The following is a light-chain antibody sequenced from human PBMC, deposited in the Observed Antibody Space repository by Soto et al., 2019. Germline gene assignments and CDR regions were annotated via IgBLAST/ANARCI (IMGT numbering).Light chain of an antibody. CDR3: SSYVASKSYV. Sequence: QSVLTQPPSASGSPGQSVTISCTGTSSDVAGYNYVSWYQQHPGKAPKLLIYEVTKRPSGVPDRFSGSKSGNTASLTVSGLQAEDEADYYCSSYVASKSYVFGTGTKVTVL. CDR2: EVT. J-gene: IGLJ1*01. V-gene: IGLV2-8*01. CDR1: SSDVAGYNY.